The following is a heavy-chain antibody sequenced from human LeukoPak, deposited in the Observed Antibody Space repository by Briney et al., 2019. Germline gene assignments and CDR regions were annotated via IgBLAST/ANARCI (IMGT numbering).Heavy chain of an antibody. CDR2: IYYSGST. V-gene: IGHV4-59*01. CDR1: GASISSYY. CDR3: ARGHCSGGSCFSAWFDP. D-gene: IGHD2-15*01. Sequence: SETLSLTCTVSGASISSYYWSWIRQPPGKGLEWIGDIYYSGSTTYNPSLKSRVTISVDTSKNQFSLKLSSVTAADTAVYYCARGHCSGGSCFSAWFDPWGQGTLVTVSS. J-gene: IGHJ5*02.